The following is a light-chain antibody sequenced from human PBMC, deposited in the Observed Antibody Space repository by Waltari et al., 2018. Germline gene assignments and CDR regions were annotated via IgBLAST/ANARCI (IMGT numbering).Light chain of an antibody. CDR2: AAS. CDR3: QQLRSYPRIT. J-gene: IGKJ5*01. V-gene: IGKV1-9*01. CDR1: QAISIY. Sequence: IQLTQSPSSLSASVGDRVTITCRASQAISIYLAWYQQKPGKAPNLLIDAASTLQSGVPSRFIGSGSGTEFTLTISSLQPEDFATYYCQQLRSYPRITFGQGTRLDI.